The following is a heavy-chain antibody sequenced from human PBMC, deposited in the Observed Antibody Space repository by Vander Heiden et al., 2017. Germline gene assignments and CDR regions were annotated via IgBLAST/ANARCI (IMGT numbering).Heavy chain of an antibody. V-gene: IGHV3-23*01. CDR1: GFTFRSFA. J-gene: IGHJ4*02. CDR3: AKGRGYCTGGSCYQEY. Sequence: EVQLSDSGGGLVQPGGSLRLSCAASGFTFRSFAMSWVRQAPGKGLEWVSAISGNGGSTYYADSVKGRFSISRDNSKNTLYLQMNSLRAEDTAVYYCAKGRGYCTGGSCYQEYWGQGTLVTVSS. D-gene: IGHD2-15*01. CDR2: ISGNGGST.